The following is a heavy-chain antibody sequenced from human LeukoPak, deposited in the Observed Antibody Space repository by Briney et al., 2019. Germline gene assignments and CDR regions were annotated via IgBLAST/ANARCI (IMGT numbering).Heavy chain of an antibody. CDR2: IYYSGST. Sequence: SETLSLTCTVSGGSISSSSYYWGWIRQPPGKGLEWIGSIYYSGSTYYNPSLKSRVTISVDTSKNQFSLKLRSVTAADTAVYYCARFGGYDSPNWFDPWGQGTLVSVSS. D-gene: IGHD5-12*01. V-gene: IGHV4-39*07. J-gene: IGHJ5*02. CDR1: GGSISSSSYY. CDR3: ARFGGYDSPNWFDP.